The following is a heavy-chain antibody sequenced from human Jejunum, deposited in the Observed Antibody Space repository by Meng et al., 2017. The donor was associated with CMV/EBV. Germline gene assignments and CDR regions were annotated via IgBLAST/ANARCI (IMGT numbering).Heavy chain of an antibody. CDR2: IYYSGST. V-gene: IGHV4-39*07. D-gene: IGHD7-27*01. CDR1: GASISSSDYY. CDR3: ASGIKTGIVDL. J-gene: IGHJ5*02. Sequence: QLPEPGPGWVKPSETLSLTCTVSGASISSSDYYWGWIRQSPGKGLEWIGTIYYSGSTYTNPSLNSAVTISVDTSKNQFSLKLSFVTAADTAVYYCASGIKTGIVDLWGQGTLVTVSS.